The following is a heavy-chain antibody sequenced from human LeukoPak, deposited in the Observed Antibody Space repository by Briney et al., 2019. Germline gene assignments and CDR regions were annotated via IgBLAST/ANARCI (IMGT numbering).Heavy chain of an antibody. V-gene: IGHV3-23*01. CDR1: GFTFSSYA. J-gene: IGHJ4*02. CDR2: ISGSGGST. Sequence: PGGSLRPSCAASGFTFSSYAMSWVRQAPGKGLEWVSAISGSGGSTYYADSVKGRFTISRDNSKNTLYLQMNSLRAEDTAVYYCAKVSYYDSSIPAGYWGQGTLVTVSS. D-gene: IGHD3-22*01. CDR3: AKVSYYDSSIPAGY.